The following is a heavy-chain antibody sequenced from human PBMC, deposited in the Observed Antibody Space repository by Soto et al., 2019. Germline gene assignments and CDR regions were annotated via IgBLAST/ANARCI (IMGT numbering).Heavy chain of an antibody. V-gene: IGHV1-18*01. Sequence: GASVKVSCKASGYTFTSYGISWVRQAPGQGLEWMGWISAYNGNTNYAQKLQGRVTMTTDTSTSTAYMELRGLRSDDTAVYYCARDKLTHYDFWSGYYAFDYWGQGTLVTVSS. CDR1: GYTFTSYG. CDR2: ISAYNGNT. J-gene: IGHJ4*02. CDR3: ARDKLTHYDFWSGYYAFDY. D-gene: IGHD3-3*01.